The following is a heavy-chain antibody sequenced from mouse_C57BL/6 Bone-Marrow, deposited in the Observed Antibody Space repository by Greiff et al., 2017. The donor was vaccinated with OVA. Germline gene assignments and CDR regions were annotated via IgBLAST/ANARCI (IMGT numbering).Heavy chain of an antibody. CDR3: ARRRLPFAY. V-gene: IGHV5-6*02. J-gene: IGHJ3*01. CDR1: GFTFSSYG. CDR2: ISSGGSYT. Sequence: EVKLEESGGDLVKPGGSLKLSCAASGFTFSSYGMSWVRQTPDKRLEWVATISSGGSYTYYPDSVKGRFTISRDNAKNTLYLQMSSLKSEDTAMYYCARRRLPFAYWGQGTLVTVSA. D-gene: IGHD2-2*01.